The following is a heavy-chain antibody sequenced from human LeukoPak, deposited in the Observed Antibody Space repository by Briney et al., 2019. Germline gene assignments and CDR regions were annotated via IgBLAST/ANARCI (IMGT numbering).Heavy chain of an antibody. D-gene: IGHD3-10*01. Sequence: SQTLSLTCAISGDSVPSNSAAWNWIRQSPSRGLEWLGRTYYRSKWYNDYAVSVKSRITINPDTSKNQFSLQLNSVTPEDTAVYYCARERESDYYGSGSSWYFDLWGRGTLVTVSS. J-gene: IGHJ2*01. CDR1: GDSVPSNSAA. V-gene: IGHV6-1*01. CDR2: TYYRSKWYN. CDR3: ARERESDYYGSGSSWYFDL.